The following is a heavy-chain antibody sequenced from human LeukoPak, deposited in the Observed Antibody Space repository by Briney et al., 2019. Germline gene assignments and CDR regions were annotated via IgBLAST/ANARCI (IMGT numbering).Heavy chain of an antibody. J-gene: IGHJ4*02. CDR1: GFTFSSYA. Sequence: GGSLRLSCAASGFTFSSYAMDWVRQAPGKGVEWVAVISYDGSNKYYADSVKGRFTISRDNSKNTLYLQMNSLRAEDTAVYYCARDQIQLWLGYYFDYWGQGTLVTVSS. CDR3: ARDQIQLWLGYYFDY. D-gene: IGHD5-18*01. CDR2: ISYDGSNK. V-gene: IGHV3-30-3*01.